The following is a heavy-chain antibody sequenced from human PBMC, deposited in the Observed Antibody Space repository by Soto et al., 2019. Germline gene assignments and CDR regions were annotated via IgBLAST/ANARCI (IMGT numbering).Heavy chain of an antibody. CDR3: PGSRTGALDY. Sequence: ASVKVSCKASGFTFIGHYIHWVRQAPGQGLEWVGWINPNVGGGTVYAQKFQGSVTMTADTSNNIASMDLTSLRGDDTAVYYCPGSRTGALDYWGPGALVTVSS. CDR1: GFTFIGHY. CDR2: INPNVGGGT. D-gene: IGHD7-27*01. V-gene: IGHV1-2*02. J-gene: IGHJ4*02.